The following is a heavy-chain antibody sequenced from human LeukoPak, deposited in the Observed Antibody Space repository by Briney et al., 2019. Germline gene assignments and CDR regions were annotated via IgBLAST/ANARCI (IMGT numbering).Heavy chain of an antibody. CDR3: ARDGTIVVPAAMNYMDV. V-gene: IGHV3-21*01. CDR2: ISSSSSYI. Sequence: PGGSLRLSCAASGFTFSSYSMNWVRQAPGKGLEWVSSISSSSSYIYYADSVKGRFTTSRDNAKNSLYLQMNSLRAEDTAVYYCARDGTIVVPAAMNYMDVWGKGTTVTVSS. J-gene: IGHJ6*03. D-gene: IGHD2-2*01. CDR1: GFTFSSYS.